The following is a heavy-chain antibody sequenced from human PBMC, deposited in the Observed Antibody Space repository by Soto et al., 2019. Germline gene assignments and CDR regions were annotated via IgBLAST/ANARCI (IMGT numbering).Heavy chain of an antibody. CDR2: ISGSSDST. CDR1: GFTFSKYV. D-gene: IGHD6-6*01. CDR3: AKGSASARPYYFDY. J-gene: IGHJ4*02. Sequence: RLSCAASGFTFSKYVMIWVRQAPGKGVEGVSAISGSSDSTYYADSVKGRFTISRDNSKNTLYLQMDSLRAEDTAIFFCAKGSASARPYYFDYWGQGTLVTVSS. V-gene: IGHV3-23*01.